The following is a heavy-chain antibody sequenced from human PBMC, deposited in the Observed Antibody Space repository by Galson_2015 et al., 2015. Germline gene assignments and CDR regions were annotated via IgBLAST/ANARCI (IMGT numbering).Heavy chain of an antibody. J-gene: IGHJ4*02. CDR1: GFIFSDYY. V-gene: IGHV3-72*01. Sequence: SLRLSCATSGFIFSDYYMDWVRQAPGKGLEWVARIRYKPNGFTTEYAASVKGRFTISRDDSKNSLFLQMNSLITEDTAVYYCAISGKSAGHRTIDYWGQGTLVTVSS. CDR2: IRYKPNGFTT. D-gene: IGHD2-2*01. CDR3: AISGKSAGHRTIDY.